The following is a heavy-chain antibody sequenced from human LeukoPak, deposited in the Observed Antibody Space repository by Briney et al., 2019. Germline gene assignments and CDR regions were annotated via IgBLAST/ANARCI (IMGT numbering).Heavy chain of an antibody. D-gene: IGHD2-21*01. Sequence: GGSLRLSCAASGFTFSSYWMHWVRQAPGKGLVWVSRINSDGSSTSYADSVKGRFTISRDNAKNTLYLQMNSLIAEDTAVYYCATLAYCGGDCYSGAFDIWGQGTMVTVSS. V-gene: IGHV3-74*01. CDR1: GFTFSSYW. CDR3: ATLAYCGGDCYSGAFDI. J-gene: IGHJ3*02. CDR2: INSDGSST.